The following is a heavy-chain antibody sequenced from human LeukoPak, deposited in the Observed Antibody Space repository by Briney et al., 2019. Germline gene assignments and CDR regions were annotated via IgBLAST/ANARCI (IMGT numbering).Heavy chain of an antibody. J-gene: IGHJ4*02. CDR3: AKDRGAAAWVLYFDY. V-gene: IGHV3-30*18. D-gene: IGHD3-10*01. CDR1: GFTFSSYW. Sequence: GGSLRLSCAASGFTFSSYWMSWVRQAPGKGLEWVAVISYHGSDQFYADSVEGRFTVSRDNSKNTLYLQMNSLRPEDTAVYFCAKDRGAAAWVLYFDYWGQGTLVTVSS. CDR2: ISYHGSDQ.